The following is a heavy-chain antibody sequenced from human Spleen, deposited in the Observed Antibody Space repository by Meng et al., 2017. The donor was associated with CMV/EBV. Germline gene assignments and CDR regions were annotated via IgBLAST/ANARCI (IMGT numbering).Heavy chain of an antibody. Sequence: LRLSCTVSGGSISSSSYYWGWIRQPPGKGLEWIGYIYYSGSTYYNPSLKSRVTISVDTSKNQFSLKLSSVTAADTAVYYCAVNWNSFDYWGQGTLVTVSS. V-gene: IGHV4-30-4*08. CDR2: IYYSGST. CDR3: AVNWNSFDY. CDR1: GGSISSSSYY. J-gene: IGHJ4*02. D-gene: IGHD1-1*01.